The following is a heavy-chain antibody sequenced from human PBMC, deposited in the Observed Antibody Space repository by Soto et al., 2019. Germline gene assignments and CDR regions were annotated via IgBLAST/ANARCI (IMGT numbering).Heavy chain of an antibody. CDR2: ISSNGGST. V-gene: IGHV3-64D*06. Sequence: GSLRLSCSASGFTFSSYAMHWVRQAPGKGLEYVSAISSNGGSTYYADSVKGRFTISRDNSKNTLYLQMSSLRAEDTAVYYCVKEFVDTAMAVGLYYFDYWGQGTLVTVSS. J-gene: IGHJ4*02. D-gene: IGHD5-18*01. CDR1: GFTFSSYA. CDR3: VKEFVDTAMAVGLYYFDY.